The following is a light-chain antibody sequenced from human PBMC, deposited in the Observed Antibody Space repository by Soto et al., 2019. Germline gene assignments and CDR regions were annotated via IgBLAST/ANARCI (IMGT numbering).Light chain of an antibody. CDR2: EAS. V-gene: IGLV2-23*01. J-gene: IGLJ1*01. CDR1: SSDVGSHNL. CDR3: CSNAAGSTYV. Sequence: AVLTQPAWESGSPGQSITISCTGTSSDVGSHNLVSWYQQYPGKAPKLIIFEASKRPSGVSNRFSGSKSGSTASLTISGLQDEDEADYYCCSNAAGSTYVFGTGTKVTVL.